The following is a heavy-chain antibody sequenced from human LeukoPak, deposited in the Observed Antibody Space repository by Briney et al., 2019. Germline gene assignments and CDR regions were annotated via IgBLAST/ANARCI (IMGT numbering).Heavy chain of an antibody. Sequence: GASVKVSCKASGYTFTSYYLHWVRQAPGQGLEWMGWINPNSGGTNYAQKFQGRVTMTRDTSISTAYMELSRLRSDDTAVYYCARMPNYDILTGLNWFDPWGQGTLVTVSS. D-gene: IGHD3-9*01. J-gene: IGHJ5*02. CDR1: GYTFTSYY. CDR2: INPNSGGT. CDR3: ARMPNYDILTGLNWFDP. V-gene: IGHV1-2*02.